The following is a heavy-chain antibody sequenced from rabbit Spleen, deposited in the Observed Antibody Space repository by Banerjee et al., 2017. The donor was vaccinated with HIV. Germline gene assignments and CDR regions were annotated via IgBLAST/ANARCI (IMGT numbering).Heavy chain of an antibody. D-gene: IGHD4-1*01. CDR1: RFDFNSGG. V-gene: IGHV1S7*01. CDR3: ARDLDGVIGWNFGW. J-gene: IGHJ3*01. CDR2: IDPVFGSK. Sequence: QLVESGGGLVQPGGSLKLSCKASRFDFNSGGVSWVRQAPGKGLEWIGYIDPVFGSKYYASWVNGRFTISSHNAQNTLYLQLNSLTVADTATYFCARDLDGVIGWNFGWWGQGTLVTVS.